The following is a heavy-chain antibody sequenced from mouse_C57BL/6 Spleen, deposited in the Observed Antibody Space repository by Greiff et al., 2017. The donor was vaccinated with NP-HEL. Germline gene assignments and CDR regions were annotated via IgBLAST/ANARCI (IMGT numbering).Heavy chain of an antibody. Sequence: EVKLVESGGGLVKPGGSLKLSCAASGFTFSDYGMHWVRQAPETGLEWVAYISSGSSTIYYADTVKGRFTISRDNAKNTLFLQMTSLRSEDTAMYYCARGDHYYGSSSYYYAMDYWGQGTSVTVSS. D-gene: IGHD1-1*01. CDR1: GFTFSDYG. J-gene: IGHJ4*01. V-gene: IGHV5-17*01. CDR2: ISSGSSTI. CDR3: ARGDHYYGSSSYYYAMDY.